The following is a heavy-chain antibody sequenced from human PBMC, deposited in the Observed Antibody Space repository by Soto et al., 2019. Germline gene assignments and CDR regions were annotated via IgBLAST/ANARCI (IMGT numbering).Heavy chain of an antibody. Sequence: QVQLVQSGAEVKKPGASVKVSCKASGYTFTSYGISWVRQAPGQGLEWMGWISAYSGNTNDAQNLQGRVTMTTDTSTSTAYMELRSLRSDDTAVYYCARQYDILTGYYLEVGYWGQGTLVTVSS. CDR3: ARQYDILTGYYLEVGY. CDR1: GYTFTSYG. V-gene: IGHV1-18*01. D-gene: IGHD3-9*01. CDR2: ISAYSGNT. J-gene: IGHJ4*02.